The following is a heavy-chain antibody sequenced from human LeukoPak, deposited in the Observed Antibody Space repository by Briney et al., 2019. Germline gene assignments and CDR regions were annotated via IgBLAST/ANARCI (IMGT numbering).Heavy chain of an antibody. CDR3: AKVDSDILTGHSSFDL. J-gene: IGHJ5*02. D-gene: IGHD3-9*01. CDR2: ISGSGGST. CDR1: GFTFSSYA. V-gene: IGHV3-23*01. Sequence: GGSLRLSCAASGFTFSSYAMSWVRRAPGKGLEWVSAISGSGGSTYYADSVKGRFTISRDNSKNTLYLQMNSMRAEDTAVYYFAKVDSDILTGHSSFDLWGQGTLVTVSS.